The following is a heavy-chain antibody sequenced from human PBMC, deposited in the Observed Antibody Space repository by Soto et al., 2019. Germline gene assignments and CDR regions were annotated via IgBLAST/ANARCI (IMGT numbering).Heavy chain of an antibody. J-gene: IGHJ6*02. CDR1: GLTVSSNY. V-gene: IGHV3-53*01. Sequence: PGGSLRHSCAAFGLTVSSNYMTWVRQATGKGLEWVSVIYSGGSTYYADSVKGRFTISREKSKNTLYLQMNSLRAEDTAVYYCARASYLEVVAANYYYYYGMYVWGQGTTVTVSS. CDR2: IYSGGST. CDR3: ARASYLEVVAANYYYYYGMYV. D-gene: IGHD2-15*01.